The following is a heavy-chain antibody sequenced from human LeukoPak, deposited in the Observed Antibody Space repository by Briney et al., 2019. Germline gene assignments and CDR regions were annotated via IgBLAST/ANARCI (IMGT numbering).Heavy chain of an antibody. D-gene: IGHD3-22*01. V-gene: IGHV4-4*07. CDR1: GGAIISYY. CDR2: IYPTGNT. CDR3: ARLKFYDSTGYSPGYYMDV. Sequence: SETLSLTCSVSGGAIISYYWSWIRQPAGKGPEWIGCIYPTGNTDYNPSLKTRVTMSTDLSKKQFSLRLRSVTAADTAVYYCARLKFYDSTGYSPGYYMDVWGKGTAVTVSS. J-gene: IGHJ6*03.